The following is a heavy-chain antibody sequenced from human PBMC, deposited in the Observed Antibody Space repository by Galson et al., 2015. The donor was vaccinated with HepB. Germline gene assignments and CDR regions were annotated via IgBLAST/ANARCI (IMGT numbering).Heavy chain of an antibody. CDR2: ISSSSSYI. CDR3: ARGGYCSGGSCLATEYYGMDV. V-gene: IGHV3-21*01. D-gene: IGHD2-15*01. J-gene: IGHJ6*02. CDR1: GFTFSSYS. Sequence: SLRLSCAASGFTFSSYSMNWVRQAPGKGLEWVSSISSSSSYIYYADSVKGRFTISRDNAKNSLYLQMNSLRAEDTAVYYCARGGYCSGGSCLATEYYGMDVWGQGTTVTVSS.